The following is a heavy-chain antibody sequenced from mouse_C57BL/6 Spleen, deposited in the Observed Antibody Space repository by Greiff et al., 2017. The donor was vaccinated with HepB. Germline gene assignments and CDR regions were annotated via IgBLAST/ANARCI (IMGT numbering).Heavy chain of an antibody. CDR1: GYTFTDYE. CDR2: IDPETGGT. V-gene: IGHV1-15*01. CDR3: TREGGLYYFDY. Sequence: QVQLQQSGAELVRPGASVTLSCKASGYTFTDYEMHWVKQTPVHGLEWIGAIDPETGGTAYNQKFKGKAILTADKSSSTAYMELRSLTSEDSAVYYCTREGGLYYFDYWGQGTTLTVSS. J-gene: IGHJ2*01.